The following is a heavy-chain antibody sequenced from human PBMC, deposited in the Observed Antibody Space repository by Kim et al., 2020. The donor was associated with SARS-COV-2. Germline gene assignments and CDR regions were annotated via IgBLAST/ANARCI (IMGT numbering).Heavy chain of an antibody. CDR3: ARPVYCSGGRCYWNWFDH. Sequence: KGRFTIPSDNSKNTLYLQMNSLRAEDAAVYYCARPVYCSGGRCYWNWFDHWGQGTLVTVSS. V-gene: IGHV3-30*01. J-gene: IGHJ5*02. D-gene: IGHD2-15*01.